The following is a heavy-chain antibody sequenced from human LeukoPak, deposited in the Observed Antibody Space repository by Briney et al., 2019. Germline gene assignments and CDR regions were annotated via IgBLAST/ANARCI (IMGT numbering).Heavy chain of an antibody. V-gene: IGHV4-4*07. J-gene: IGHJ4*02. D-gene: IGHD2-8*01. Sequence: PSETLSLTCTVSGGSISSYYWSWIRQPAGKGLEWIGRIYTSGSANYNPSLKSRVTMSVDTSKNQFSLKLSSVTAADTAVHYCARGTRYCTNGVCYHPPFDYWGQGTLVTVSS. CDR3: ARGTRYCTNGVCYHPPFDY. CDR1: GGSISSYY. CDR2: IYTSGSA.